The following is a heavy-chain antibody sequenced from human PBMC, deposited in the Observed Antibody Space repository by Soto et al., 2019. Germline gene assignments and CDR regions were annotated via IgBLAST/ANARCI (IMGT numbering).Heavy chain of an antibody. J-gene: IGHJ4*02. Sequence: SETLSLTCAVYGGSFSGYYWSWIRQPPGKGLEWIGEINHSGSTNYNPSLKSRVTISVDTSKNQLSLKLSSVTAADTAVYYCARVFHYYGSGSYDYWGQGTLVTVSS. V-gene: IGHV4-34*01. D-gene: IGHD3-10*01. CDR1: GGSFSGYY. CDR2: INHSGST. CDR3: ARVFHYYGSGSYDY.